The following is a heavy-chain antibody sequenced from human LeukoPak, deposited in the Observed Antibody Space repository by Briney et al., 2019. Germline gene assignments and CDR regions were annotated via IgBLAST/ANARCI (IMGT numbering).Heavy chain of an antibody. V-gene: IGHV1-18*01. CDR2: ISAYNGNT. D-gene: IGHD2-2*01. Sequence: ASVKVSCKASGYTFTSYGISWVRQAPGQGLEWMGCISAYNGNTNYAQKLQGRVTMTTDTSTSTAYMELRSLRSDDTAVYYCARGRDCSSTSCYAGGDYYYYYMDVWGKGTTVTISS. J-gene: IGHJ6*03. CDR1: GYTFTSYG. CDR3: ARGRDCSSTSCYAGGDYYYYYMDV.